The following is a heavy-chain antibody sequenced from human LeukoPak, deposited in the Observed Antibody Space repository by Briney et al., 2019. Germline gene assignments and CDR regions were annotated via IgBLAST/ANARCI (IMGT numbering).Heavy chain of an antibody. CDR2: IKQDGGEK. CDR3: ARDAAGADSSGYLPPADSFDY. J-gene: IGHJ4*02. D-gene: IGHD3-22*01. Sequence: GGSLRLSCAASGFTFSSYWMSWVRQAPGKGLEWVANIKQDGGEKYYVDSVKGRFTISRDNAKNSLYLQMNSLRAEDTAVYYCARDAAGADSSGYLPPADSFDYWGQGTLVTVSS. V-gene: IGHV3-7*03. CDR1: GFTFSSYW.